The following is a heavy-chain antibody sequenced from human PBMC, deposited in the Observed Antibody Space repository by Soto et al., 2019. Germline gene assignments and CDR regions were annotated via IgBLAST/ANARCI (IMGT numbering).Heavy chain of an antibody. CDR1: GGSISSYY. CDR3: ARTYASDAFDI. CDR2: IYYSGNT. J-gene: IGHJ3*02. V-gene: IGHV4-59*08. Sequence: QVQLQESGPGLVKPSETLSLTCTVSGGSISSYYWSWIRQPPGKGLEWIGYIYYSGNTNYNPSLNSRLTISVDTSKNQFSLKLSSVTAADTAVYYCARTYASDAFDIWGQGTMVTVSS. D-gene: IGHD2-2*01.